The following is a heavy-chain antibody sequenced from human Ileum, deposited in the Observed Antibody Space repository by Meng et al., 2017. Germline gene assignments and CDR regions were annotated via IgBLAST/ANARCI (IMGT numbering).Heavy chain of an antibody. D-gene: IGHD3-22*01. CDR3: AAIISMKVD. V-gene: IGHV3-30-3*01. CDR1: GFIFSTYD. CDR2: IAYDGSNK. J-gene: IGHJ4*02. Sequence: QVLLAESGGVVVQSGRSLRLSCAASGFIFSTYDLHWVRQAPGKGLEWVALIAYDGSNKYYADSVKGRFIISRDNSKSTLYLQMNSLRVEDTAVYYCAAIISMKVDWGQGTLVTVSS.